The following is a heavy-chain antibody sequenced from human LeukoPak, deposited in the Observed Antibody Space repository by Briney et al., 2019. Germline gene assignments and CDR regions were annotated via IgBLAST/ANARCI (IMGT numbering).Heavy chain of an antibody. CDR3: VRGDLPIDS. Sequence: PGGSLRLSCAASGFTFSSYEMNWVRQAPGKGLEWVSYISSSGTTIYYADSVKVRFTISRDNAKNSLYLQMNSLRVEDTALYYCVRGDLPIDSWVQGTLVTVSS. CDR1: GFTFSSYE. V-gene: IGHV3-48*03. J-gene: IGHJ4*02. CDR2: ISSSGTTI.